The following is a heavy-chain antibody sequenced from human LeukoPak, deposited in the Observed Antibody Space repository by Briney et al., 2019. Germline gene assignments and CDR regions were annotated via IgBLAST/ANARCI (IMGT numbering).Heavy chain of an antibody. CDR1: GYTFSSYG. V-gene: IGHV1-18*01. CDR2: ISAYNGNT. Sequence: GASVKVSCKASGYTFSSYGISWVRQAPGQRLEWMGWISAYNGNTNYAQKFQGRVTMITDTSTSTAYMELRSLRADDTAVYYCARDLAVAGSQNWFDPWGQGTLVTVSS. D-gene: IGHD6-19*01. J-gene: IGHJ5*02. CDR3: ARDLAVAGSQNWFDP.